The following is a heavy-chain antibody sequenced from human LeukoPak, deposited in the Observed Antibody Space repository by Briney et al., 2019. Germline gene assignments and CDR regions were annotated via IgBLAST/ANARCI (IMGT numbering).Heavy chain of an antibody. Sequence: SVKVSCKASGGTFSSYAISWVRQAPGQGLEWMGRVIPIFGTANCAQKFQGRVTITTDESTSTAYMELSSLRSEDAAVYYCARDHSYGSGSYWGQGTLVTVSS. D-gene: IGHD3-10*01. CDR1: GGTFSSYA. CDR3: ARDHSYGSGSY. CDR2: VIPIFGTA. V-gene: IGHV1-69*05. J-gene: IGHJ4*02.